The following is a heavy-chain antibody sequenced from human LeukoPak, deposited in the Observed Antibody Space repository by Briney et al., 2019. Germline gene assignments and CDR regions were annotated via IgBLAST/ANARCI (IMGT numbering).Heavy chain of an antibody. CDR3: ARDPKYSSSPDY. CDR2: ISGTGGSI. D-gene: IGHD6-13*01. Sequence: PGGSLRLSCVGTGFSFSTYGMTWVRQAPGKGLEWVSLISGTGGSIYYAESVKGRFTISRDNAKNSLYLQMNSLRAEDTAVYYCARDPKYSSSPDYWGQGTLVTVSS. V-gene: IGHV3-23*01. J-gene: IGHJ4*02. CDR1: GFSFSTYG.